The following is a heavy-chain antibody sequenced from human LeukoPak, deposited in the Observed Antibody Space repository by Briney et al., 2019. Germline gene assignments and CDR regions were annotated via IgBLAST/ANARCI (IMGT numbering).Heavy chain of an antibody. CDR2: INHSGST. J-gene: IGHJ4*02. D-gene: IGHD3-22*01. V-gene: IGHV4-39*07. CDR1: GGSISSSSYY. CDR3: ARARRVVVITGRLFDY. Sequence: PSETLSLTCTVSGGSISSSSYYWGWIRQPPGKGLEWIGEINHSGSTNYNPSLKSRVTISVDTSKNQFSLKLSSVTAADTAVYYCARARRVVVITGRLFDYWGQGTLVTVSS.